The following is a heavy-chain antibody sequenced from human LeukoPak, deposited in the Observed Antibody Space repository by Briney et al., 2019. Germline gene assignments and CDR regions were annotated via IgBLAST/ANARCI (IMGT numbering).Heavy chain of an antibody. CDR2: IYYSGST. Sequence: SETLSLTCTVSGGSISSYYWGWIRQPPGKGLEWIGYIYYSGSTNYNPSLKSRVTISVDTSKNQFSPKLSSVTAADTAVYYCARVNHQWLVPSHRYYFDYWGQGTLVTVSS. J-gene: IGHJ4*02. CDR3: ARVNHQWLVPSHRYYFDY. D-gene: IGHD6-19*01. V-gene: IGHV4-59*01. CDR1: GGSISSYY.